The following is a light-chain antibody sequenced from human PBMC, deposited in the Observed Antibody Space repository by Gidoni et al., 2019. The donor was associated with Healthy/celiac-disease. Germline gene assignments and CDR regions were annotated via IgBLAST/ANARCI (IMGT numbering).Light chain of an antibody. Sequence: NFMLTQPHSVSESPGKTVTISCTRSSGSSTSNYVQWYQQRPGSSPTTVIYEDNKSPSGVPDRFSCSIDSSSNSALLTSTVLKTEEEADYYWQSDDSSNHDVVFGGGTKLTVL. CDR3: QSDDSSNHDVV. CDR2: EDN. V-gene: IGLV6-57*01. CDR1: SGSSTSNY. J-gene: IGLJ2*01.